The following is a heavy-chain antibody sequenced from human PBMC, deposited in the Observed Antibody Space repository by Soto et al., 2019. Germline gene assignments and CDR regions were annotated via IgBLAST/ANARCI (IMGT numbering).Heavy chain of an antibody. CDR2: ISAYNGNT. CDR3: ARATPYYSDSTEGY. Sequence: QVQLVQSGAEVKKPGASVKVSCKASGYTFTSYGISCVRQAPGQVLEWMGWISAYNGNTNYAQKLQGRVTMTTDTSTSTAYMELRSLRSDDTAVYYCARATPYYSDSTEGYWGQGTLVTVSS. J-gene: IGHJ4*02. D-gene: IGHD3-22*01. V-gene: IGHV1-18*01. CDR1: GYTFTSYG.